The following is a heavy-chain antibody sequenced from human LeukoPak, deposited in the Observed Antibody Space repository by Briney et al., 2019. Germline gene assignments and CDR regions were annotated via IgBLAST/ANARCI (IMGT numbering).Heavy chain of an antibody. D-gene: IGHD2-15*01. CDR2: ISGSGGST. V-gene: IGHV3-23*01. CDR3: AKGKISGGSCYLDY. Sequence: PGGSLRLSCAASGFTFSSYAMSWVRQAPGKGLEWVSAISGSGGSTYHADSVKGRFTISRDNSKNTLYLQMNSLRAEDTAVYYCAKGKISGGSCYLDYWGQGTLVTVSS. CDR1: GFTFSSYA. J-gene: IGHJ4*02.